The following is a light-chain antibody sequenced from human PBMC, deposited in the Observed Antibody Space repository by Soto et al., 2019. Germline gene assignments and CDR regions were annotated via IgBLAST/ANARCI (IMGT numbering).Light chain of an antibody. J-gene: IGKJ1*01. CDR3: QQYGSSPQT. Sequence: VVLTQSPATLSLSPGERATLSCRTSLSVSVYLAWYQQKPGQAPRLLIYGASSRATGIPDRFSGSGSWTDFTLTISRLEPEDFAVYYCQQYGSSPQTFGQGTKVDIK. V-gene: IGKV3-20*01. CDR2: GAS. CDR1: LSVSVY.